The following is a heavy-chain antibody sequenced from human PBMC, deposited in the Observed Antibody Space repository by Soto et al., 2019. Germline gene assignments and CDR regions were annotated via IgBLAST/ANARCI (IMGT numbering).Heavy chain of an antibody. CDR3: ARYKRFSMDV. J-gene: IGHJ6*02. D-gene: IGHD3-3*01. V-gene: IGHV3-30-3*01. Sequence: GGSLRLSCAASGFTFSSYAMNWVRQAPGKGLEWVAVISVGGSNKYYADSVKGRFTISRDNSKNTLYLQMNSLRAEDTAVYYCARYKRFSMDVWGQGTMVTVSS. CDR1: GFTFSSYA. CDR2: ISVGGSNK.